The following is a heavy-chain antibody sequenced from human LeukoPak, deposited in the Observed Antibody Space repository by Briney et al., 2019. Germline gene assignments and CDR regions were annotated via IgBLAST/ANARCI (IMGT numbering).Heavy chain of an antibody. CDR1: VYTFTSYG. Sequence: ASVTFSGKPSVYTFTSYGSSSVRQAPGQGLEWMGWISAYNGNTNYAQKLQGRVTMTTDTSTSTAYMELRSLRSGDSAVYCGERGAEWELRDAFHIWGKGTMVTVSS. J-gene: IGHJ3*02. CDR2: ISAYNGNT. D-gene: IGHD1-26*01. V-gene: IGHV1-18*01. CDR3: ERGAEWELRDAFHI.